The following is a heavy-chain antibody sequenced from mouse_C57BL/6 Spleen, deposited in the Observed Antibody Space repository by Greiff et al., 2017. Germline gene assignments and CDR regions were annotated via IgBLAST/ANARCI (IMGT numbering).Heavy chain of an antibody. CDR2: IHPSDSDT. V-gene: IGHV1-74*01. Sequence: QVQLQQPGAELVKPGASVKVSCKASGYTFTSYWMHWVKQRPGQGLEWIGRIHPSDSDTNYNQKFKGKATLTVDKSSSTAYMQLSSLTSEDSAVYFCARSYDYYGSSYSFDYWSQGTTLTVSS. CDR3: ARSYDYYGSSYSFDY. J-gene: IGHJ2*01. CDR1: GYTFTSYW. D-gene: IGHD1-1*01.